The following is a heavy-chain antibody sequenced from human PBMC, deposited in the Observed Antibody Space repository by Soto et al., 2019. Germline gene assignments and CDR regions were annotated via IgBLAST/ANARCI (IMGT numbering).Heavy chain of an antibody. Sequence: ASVKVSCKASGYTFPSYGISWVRQAPGQGLEWMGWISAYNGNTNYAQKLQGRVTMTTDTSTSTAYMELRSLRSDDTAVYYCARSIAVAGTRVSLDYWGEGALVTVS. J-gene: IGHJ4*02. D-gene: IGHD6-19*01. CDR2: ISAYNGNT. CDR3: ARSIAVAGTRVSLDY. V-gene: IGHV1-18*01. CDR1: GYTFPSYG.